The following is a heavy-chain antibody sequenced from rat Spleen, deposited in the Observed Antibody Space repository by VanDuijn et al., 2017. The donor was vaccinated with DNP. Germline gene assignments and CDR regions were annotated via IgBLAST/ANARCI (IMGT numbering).Heavy chain of an antibody. D-gene: IGHD1-6*01. J-gene: IGHJ2*01. CDR3: ATYYGFDY. V-gene: IGHV5S10*01. CDR2: IFYAGTTT. Sequence: EVQLVESGGGLVQPGRSLKVSCAASGFTFSDYNMAWVRQAPKKGLEWVATIFYAGTTTYYRGSVKGRFTISRDNANGTLYLQMDNLRSEDTATYFCATYYGFDYWGQGVMVTVSS. CDR1: GFTFSDYN.